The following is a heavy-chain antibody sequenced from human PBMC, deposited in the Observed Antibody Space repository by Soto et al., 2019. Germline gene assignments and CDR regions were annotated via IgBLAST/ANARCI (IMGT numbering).Heavy chain of an antibody. CDR2: SIPISGEP. D-gene: IGHD2-8*02. CDR1: GDIFTKYT. V-gene: IGHV1-69*14. CDR3: ARDFYCTVDCYHGGWYGP. Sequence: QVQLVQSGAEMRKPGSSVKVSCTASGDIFTKYTISWVRQAPGQGLEWMGGSIPISGEPNYAQKCRGRVTITADKSTSTVYMELSSLRSDDPAIYYCARDFYCTVDCYHGGWYGPWGQGTLVTVSS. J-gene: IGHJ5*02.